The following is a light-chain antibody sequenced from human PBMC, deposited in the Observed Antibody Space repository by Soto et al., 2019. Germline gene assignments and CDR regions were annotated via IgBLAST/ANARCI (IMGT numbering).Light chain of an antibody. Sequence: DIQMTQSPSYLSTSVGDRVSLTCRASHDIRSSFNWYQQKPGQAPDLLIYATFNSQFGVHPRFSACVYGTDFTLTISSLQAEDFASYYCQQGYSYQCTSGQGTKVEIK. V-gene: IGKV1-39*01. CDR3: QQGYSYQCT. CDR2: ATF. CDR1: HDIRSS. J-gene: IGKJ1*01.